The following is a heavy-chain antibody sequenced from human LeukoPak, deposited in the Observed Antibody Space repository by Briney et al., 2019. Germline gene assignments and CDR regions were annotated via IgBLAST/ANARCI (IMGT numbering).Heavy chain of an antibody. CDR2: IYYSGST. CDR3: ARSFSWDSSGYYSGYFDY. Sequence: SETLSLTCTVSGYSISSGYYWGWIRQPPGKGLEWIGSIYYSGSTYYNPSLKSRVTISVDTSKNQFSLKLSSVTAADTAVYYCARSFSWDSSGYYSGYFDYWGQGTLVTVSS. D-gene: IGHD3-22*01. V-gene: IGHV4-38-2*02. J-gene: IGHJ4*02. CDR1: GYSISSGYY.